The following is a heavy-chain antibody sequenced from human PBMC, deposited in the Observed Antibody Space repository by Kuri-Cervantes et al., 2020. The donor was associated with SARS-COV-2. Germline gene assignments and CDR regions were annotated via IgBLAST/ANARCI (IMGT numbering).Heavy chain of an antibody. D-gene: IGHD6-19*01. J-gene: IGHJ4*02. V-gene: IGHV5-10-1*01. CDR1: GYTFTSYG. CDR2: IDPSDSYT. Sequence: KVSCKASGYTFTSYGISWVRQMPGKGLEWMGRIDPSDSYTNYSPSFQGHVTISADKSISTAYLQWSSLKASDTAMYYCARAVAGDYWGQGTLVTVSS. CDR3: ARAVAGDY.